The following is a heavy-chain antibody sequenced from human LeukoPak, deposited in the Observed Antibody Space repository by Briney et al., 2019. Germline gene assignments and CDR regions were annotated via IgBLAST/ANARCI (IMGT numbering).Heavy chain of an antibody. CDR1: GGSFSGYY. CDR2: INHSGST. J-gene: IGHJ5*02. D-gene: IGHD3-3*01. CDR3: ARGRGYDFWSGRRLDP. Sequence: SETLSLTCAVYGGSFSGYYWSWIRQPPGKGLEWIGEINHSGSTNYNPSLKSRVTISVDTSKNQFSLKLSSVTAADTAVYYCARGRGYDFWSGRRLDPWGQGTLVTVSS. V-gene: IGHV4-34*01.